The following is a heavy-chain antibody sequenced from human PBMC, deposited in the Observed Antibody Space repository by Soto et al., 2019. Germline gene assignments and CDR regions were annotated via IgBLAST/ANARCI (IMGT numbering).Heavy chain of an antibody. CDR2: ISAYNGNA. D-gene: IGHD6-19*01. Sequence: GASVKVSCKASGYTFTSYGISWVRQAPGQGLEWMGWISAYNGNANYAQKLQGGVTMTTDTSTSTAYMELRSLRSDDTAVYYCARVCEQWLCYYYYYYMDVWGKGTTVTVSS. CDR1: GYTFTSYG. J-gene: IGHJ6*03. V-gene: IGHV1-18*01. CDR3: ARVCEQWLCYYYYYYMDV.